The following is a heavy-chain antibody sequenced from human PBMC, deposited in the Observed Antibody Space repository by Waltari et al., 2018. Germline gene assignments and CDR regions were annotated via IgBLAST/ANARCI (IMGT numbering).Heavy chain of an antibody. J-gene: IGHJ6*03. CDR2: ISTSDSSI. Sequence: EVQLVESGGGLVQPGGSLRLSCVASGLTFRSYEVNWFRQAPGKGLEWISHISTSDSSIFYADSVKGRFTISRDNAKNSLYLQMNSLRGEDTAVYYCARVGGNYYYYMDVWGKGTTVTVSS. CDR3: ARVGGNYYYYMDV. D-gene: IGHD3-16*01. CDR1: GLTFRSYE. V-gene: IGHV3-48*03.